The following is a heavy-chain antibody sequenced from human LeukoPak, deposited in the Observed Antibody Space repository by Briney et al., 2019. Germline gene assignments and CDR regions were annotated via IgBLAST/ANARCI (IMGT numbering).Heavy chain of an antibody. D-gene: IGHD1-26*01. CDR2: IKQDGSEE. CDR3: ARGSSAGASLRHDY. CDR1: GFTFSSYW. V-gene: IGHV3-7*01. Sequence: PGGSLRLSCAASGFTFSSYWMSWVRQAPGKGLEWVANIKQDGSEENFVDSVKGRFTISRDNAKKSLYLQMNSLRAEDTAAYYCARGSSAGASLRHDYWGQGTLVTVSS. J-gene: IGHJ4*02.